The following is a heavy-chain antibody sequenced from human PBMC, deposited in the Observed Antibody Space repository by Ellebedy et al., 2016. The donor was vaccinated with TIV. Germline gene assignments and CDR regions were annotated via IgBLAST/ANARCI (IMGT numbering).Heavy chain of an antibody. V-gene: IGHV4-61*01. Sequence: GSLRLXXTVSGGSVSSGSSYWSWIRQPPGKGLEWIGYIYYSGSTNYNPSLKSRVTISVDTSKNQFSLKLSSVTAADTAVYYCARTYSSGWYDWFDPWGQGTLVTVSS. CDR1: GGSVSSGSSY. J-gene: IGHJ5*02. CDR2: IYYSGST. D-gene: IGHD6-19*01. CDR3: ARTYSSGWYDWFDP.